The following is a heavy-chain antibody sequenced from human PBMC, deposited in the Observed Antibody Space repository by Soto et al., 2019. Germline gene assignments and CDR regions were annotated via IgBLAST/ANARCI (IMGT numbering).Heavy chain of an antibody. J-gene: IGHJ6*02. CDR3: ERVSEVAAAGXXXXXXXXGXXXXXXYXXMXX. V-gene: IGHV1-69*13. D-gene: IGHD6-13*01. Sequence: SVKVSCKASGGTFSSYAISWVRQAPGQGLEWMGGIIPIFGTANYAQKLQGRVTITADESTSTAYKELSSLRSEDTAVYYCERVSEVAAAGXXXXXXXXGXXXXXXYXXMXXXXQGX. CDR2: IIPIFGTA. CDR1: GGTFSSYA.